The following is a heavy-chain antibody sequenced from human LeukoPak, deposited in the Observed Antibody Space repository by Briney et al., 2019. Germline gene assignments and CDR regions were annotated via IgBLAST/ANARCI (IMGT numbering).Heavy chain of an antibody. CDR2: INPSGGSA. CDR1: GYTFTSYY. V-gene: IGHV1-46*01. Sequence: ASVKVSCKASGYTFTSYYMHWVRQAPGQGLEWMGIINPSGGSASCAQKFQGRVTMTRDTSTSTVYMELSSLRSEDTAVYYCARVRGSYSFDYWGQGTLVTVSS. CDR3: ARVRGSYSFDY. D-gene: IGHD1-26*01. J-gene: IGHJ4*02.